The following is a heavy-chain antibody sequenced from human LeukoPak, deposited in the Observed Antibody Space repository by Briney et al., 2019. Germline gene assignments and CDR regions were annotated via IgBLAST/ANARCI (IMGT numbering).Heavy chain of an antibody. CDR2: INHSGST. J-gene: IGHJ6*03. CDR3: ARGRNTDYGRRYYYYMDV. Sequence: PSETLSLTCAVYGGSFSGYYWSWIRQPPGKGLEWIGEINHSGSTNYNPSLKSRVTISVDTSKNQFSLKLSSVTAADTAVYYCARGRNTDYGRRYYYYMDVWGKGTTVTVSS. D-gene: IGHD4-17*01. CDR1: GGSFSGYY. V-gene: IGHV4-34*01.